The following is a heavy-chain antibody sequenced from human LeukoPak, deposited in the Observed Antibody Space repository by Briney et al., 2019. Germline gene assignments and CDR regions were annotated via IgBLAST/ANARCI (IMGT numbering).Heavy chain of an antibody. D-gene: IGHD3-22*01. CDR3: ARAYYYDSSGYDAFDI. CDR2: ISSSGSTI. V-gene: IGHV3-48*03. Sequence: GGSLRLSCAASGFTFSSYEMNWVRQAPGKGLEWVSYISSSGSTIYYADSVKGRFTISRDNAKNSLYLQMNSLRAEDTAVYYCARAYYYDSSGYDAFDIWGQGTMVTVSS. CDR1: GFTFSSYE. J-gene: IGHJ3*02.